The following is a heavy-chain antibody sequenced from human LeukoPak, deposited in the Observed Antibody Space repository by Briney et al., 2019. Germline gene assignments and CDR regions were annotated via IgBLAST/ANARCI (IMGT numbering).Heavy chain of an antibody. Sequence: GVSVKVSCKASGGTFSSYATSWVRQAPGQGLEWMGGIIPIFGTANYAQKFQGRVTITADKSTSTAYMELSSLRSEDTAVYYCARDGYNSGSAFDIWGQGTMVTVSS. CDR2: IIPIFGTA. CDR3: ARDGYNSGSAFDI. CDR1: GGTFSSYA. J-gene: IGHJ3*02. V-gene: IGHV1-69*06. D-gene: IGHD5-24*01.